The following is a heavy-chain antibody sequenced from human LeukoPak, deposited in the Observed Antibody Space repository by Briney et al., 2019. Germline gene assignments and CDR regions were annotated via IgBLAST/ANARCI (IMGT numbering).Heavy chain of an antibody. V-gene: IGHV1-69*01. CDR2: IIPIFGTA. CDR1: GGTFSSYA. D-gene: IGHD2-2*01. Sequence: SVKVSCKASGGTFSSYAINWVRQAPGQGLEWMGGIIPIFGTANYAQKFQDRVTITADESTSTAYMELSSLRSEDTAIYYCASRLYCSNTRCRNFPFAYWGQGTPVTVSS. CDR3: ASRLYCSNTRCRNFPFAY. J-gene: IGHJ4*02.